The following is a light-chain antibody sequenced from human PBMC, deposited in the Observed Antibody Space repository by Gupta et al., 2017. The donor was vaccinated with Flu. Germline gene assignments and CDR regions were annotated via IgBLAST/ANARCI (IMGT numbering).Light chain of an antibody. CDR3: QSADSSGTYWV. J-gene: IGLJ3*02. Sequence: SYELTQPPSVSVSPGQTARITCSGEALPKQYAYWYQQKPGQAPVLVIYKDSERPSGIPGRFSGSSSGTTVTLTISGVQAEDEADYYCQSADSSGTYWVFGGGTKLTVL. CDR2: KDS. V-gene: IGLV3-25*03. CDR1: ALPKQY.